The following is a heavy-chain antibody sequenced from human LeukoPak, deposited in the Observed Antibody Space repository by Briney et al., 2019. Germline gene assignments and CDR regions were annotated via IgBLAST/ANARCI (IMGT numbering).Heavy chain of an antibody. CDR3: ARGRYYYDSSGYMFDY. CDR2: IYTTGST. D-gene: IGHD3-22*01. CDR1: SGSISSSSYY. V-gene: IGHV4-61*02. Sequence: SETLSLTCIVSSGSISSSSYYWSWIRQPAGKGLEWIGRIYTTGSTNYNPSLKSRVTMSVDTSKNQFPLRLSSVTAADTAVYYCARGRYYYDSSGYMFDYWGQGTLVTVSS. J-gene: IGHJ4*02.